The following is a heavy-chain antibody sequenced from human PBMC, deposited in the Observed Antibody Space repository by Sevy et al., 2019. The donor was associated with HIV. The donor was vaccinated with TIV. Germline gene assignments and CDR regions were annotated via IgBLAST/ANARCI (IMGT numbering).Heavy chain of an antibody. V-gene: IGHV3-21*01. CDR3: ARWESAWGSYYFEGSYEFDY. Sequence: GGSLRLSCAASGFTFSSYSMNWVRQAPGKGLEWVSSISSSSSYIYYADSVKGRFTISRDNAKNSLYLQMNSLRAEDTAVYYCARWESAWGSYYFEGSYEFDYWGQGTLVTVSS. CDR2: ISSSSSYI. D-gene: IGHD1-26*01. CDR1: GFTFSSYS. J-gene: IGHJ4*02.